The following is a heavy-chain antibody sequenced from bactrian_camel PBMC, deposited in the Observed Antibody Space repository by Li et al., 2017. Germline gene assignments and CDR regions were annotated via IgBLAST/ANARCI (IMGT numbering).Heavy chain of an antibody. V-gene: IGHV3S53*01. D-gene: IGHD1*01. J-gene: IGHJ4*01. CDR2: IDSAGST. Sequence: HVQLVESGGGSVQAGGSLSLSCAASGLTTYRRYCMAWFRRAPGEKREGVAIIDSAGSTSYTDSVKGRFTISQDNDKNTVFLQMDNLKPEDSAMYYCAAGDPPADQGHLEAYEYRYWGQGTQVTVS. CDR3: AAGDPPADQGHLEAYEYRY. CDR1: GLTTYRRYC.